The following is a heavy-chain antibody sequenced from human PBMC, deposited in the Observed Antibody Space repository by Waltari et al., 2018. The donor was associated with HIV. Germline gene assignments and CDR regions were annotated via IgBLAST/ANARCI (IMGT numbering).Heavy chain of an antibody. Sequence: QEQLVQSGAEVKKPGSSVKVSCKASGGTFSSNSISWVRQAPGQGLEWMGNIIRVFESTTYAQKFHGRLTISADESTSTVFMELSSLSFDDTAVYYCARGSSGSYRWFDPWGRGTLVTVSS. V-gene: IGHV1-69*15. J-gene: IGHJ5*02. CDR2: IIRVFEST. D-gene: IGHD1-26*01. CDR3: ARGSSGSYRWFDP. CDR1: GGTFSSNS.